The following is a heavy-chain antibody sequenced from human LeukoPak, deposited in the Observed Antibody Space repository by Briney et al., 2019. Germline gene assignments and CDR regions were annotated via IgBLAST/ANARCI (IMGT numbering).Heavy chain of an antibody. Sequence: SETLSLTCSVPGNSFNSYYWNWIRQPPGKGLEWIGYIYYSESTNYNPSLKSRVTISLDTSKNQFSLRLSSVTAADTALYYCARDVGYCSGGSCYELYYFDYWGQGTLVTVSS. J-gene: IGHJ4*02. CDR3: ARDVGYCSGGSCYELYYFDY. D-gene: IGHD2-15*01. CDR2: IYYSEST. V-gene: IGHV4-59*01. CDR1: GNSFNSYY.